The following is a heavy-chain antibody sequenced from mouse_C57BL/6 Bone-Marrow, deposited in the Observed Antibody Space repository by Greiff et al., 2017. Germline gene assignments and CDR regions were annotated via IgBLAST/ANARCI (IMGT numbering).Heavy chain of an antibody. V-gene: IGHV1-39*01. CDR2: INPNYGTT. Sequence: VQLKESGPELVKPGASVKISCKASGYSFTDYNMNWVKQSNGKSLEWIGVINPNYGTTSYNQKFKGKATWTVAPSSSTAYMQLNSLTSEDSAVYYCARDYDYGYAMDYGGQGTSVTVSA. D-gene: IGHD2-4*01. CDR3: ARDYDYGYAMDY. J-gene: IGHJ4*01. CDR1: GYSFTDYN.